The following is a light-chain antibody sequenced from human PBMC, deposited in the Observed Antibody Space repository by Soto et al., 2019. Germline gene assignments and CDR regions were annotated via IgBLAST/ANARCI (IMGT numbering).Light chain of an antibody. CDR3: QQYSSLPHT. J-gene: IGKJ2*01. CDR1: QSVTNRY. Sequence: ESVLTQSPGTVSLSPGERATLSCRASQSVTNRYFAWYQQRPGQAPRLLIYGISNRATGIPDRFSGSGSGTDFTLTISRLEPEDFVVYYCQQYSSLPHTFGQGTKLEVK. V-gene: IGKV3-20*01. CDR2: GIS.